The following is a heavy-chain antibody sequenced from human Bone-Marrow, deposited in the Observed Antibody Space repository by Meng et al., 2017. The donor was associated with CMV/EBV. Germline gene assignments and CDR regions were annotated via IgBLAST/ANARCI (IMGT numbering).Heavy chain of an antibody. CDR3: AKGLVGVVVIAIWFDY. D-gene: IGHD2-21*01. CDR2: ISGSGGST. Sequence: GESLKISCAASGFTFSSYAMSWVRQAPGKGLEWVSAISGSGGSTYYADSVKGRFTISRDNSKKTLYLQMNSLRAEDTAVYYCAKGLVGVVVIAIWFDYWGQGTLVTVSS. J-gene: IGHJ4*02. V-gene: IGHV3-23*01. CDR1: GFTFSSYA.